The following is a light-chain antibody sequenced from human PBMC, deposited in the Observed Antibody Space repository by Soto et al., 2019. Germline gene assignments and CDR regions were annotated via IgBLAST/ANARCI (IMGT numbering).Light chain of an antibody. Sequence: VMTQSPATLSVSPGERATLSCRASLSISNNLAWYQQKPGQAPMLLIYSASTRATAIPARFSGSASGTEFTLTISSLQSEDFAVDDCQQYNEWPLTFGGGTKVESK. CDR3: QQYNEWPLT. CDR1: LSISNN. V-gene: IGKV3-15*01. CDR2: SAS. J-gene: IGKJ4*01.